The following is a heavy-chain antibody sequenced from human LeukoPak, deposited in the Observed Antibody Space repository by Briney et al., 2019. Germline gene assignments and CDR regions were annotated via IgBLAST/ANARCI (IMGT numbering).Heavy chain of an antibody. CDR1: GFTFSSYG. D-gene: IGHD5-18*01. CDR3: AKDIEDTAMVPIDY. V-gene: IGHV3-30*18. J-gene: IGHJ4*02. CDR2: ISYDGSNK. Sequence: GRSLRLSCAASGFTFSSYGMHWVRQAPGKGLEWVAVISYDGSNKYYADSVKGRFTISRDNSKNTLYLQMNSLRAEDTAVYYCAKDIEDTAMVPIDYWGQGTLVTVSS.